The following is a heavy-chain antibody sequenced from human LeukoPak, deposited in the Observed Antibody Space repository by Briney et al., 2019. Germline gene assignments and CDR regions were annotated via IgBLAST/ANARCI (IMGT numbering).Heavy chain of an antibody. V-gene: IGHV3-30*18. J-gene: IGHJ4*02. CDR2: IGDDGSNK. CDR1: GFSFSSYG. D-gene: IGHD3-22*01. CDR3: AKEIYYDSSAFFDY. Sequence: GRSLRLSCAASGFSFSSYGMHWVRQAPGKGLEWVAVIGDDGSNKYYADSVKGRFTISRDDSKNTLYLQMNSLRTEDTAVYFCAKEIYYDSSAFFDYWGQGTLVTVSS.